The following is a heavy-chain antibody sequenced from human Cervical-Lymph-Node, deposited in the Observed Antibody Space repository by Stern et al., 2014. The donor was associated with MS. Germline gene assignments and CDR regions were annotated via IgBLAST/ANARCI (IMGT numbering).Heavy chain of an antibody. J-gene: IGHJ3*01. Sequence: QVQLQQWGVGLLKPSETLSLTCAVSGGPFSGYYWSWIRQPPGKGLEWVGEISHSGNTNYNPSLKSRVTISLDTSKNHLSLKLSSVTAADTAVYYCAAQAGWVAFDFWGQGTMVTVSS. D-gene: IGHD6-19*01. CDR2: ISHSGNT. V-gene: IGHV4-34*01. CDR3: AAQAGWVAFDF. CDR1: GGPFSGYY.